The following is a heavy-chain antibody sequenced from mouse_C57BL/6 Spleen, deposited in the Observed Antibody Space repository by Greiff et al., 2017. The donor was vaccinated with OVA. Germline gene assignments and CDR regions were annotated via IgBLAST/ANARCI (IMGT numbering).Heavy chain of an antibody. J-gene: IGHJ1*03. CDR3: ARGDYGRSYWYFDG. Sequence: VQLQQPGAELVKPGASVKLSCKASGYTFTSYWMQWVKQRPGQGLEWIGEIDPSDSYTNYNQKFKGKATLTVDTSSSTAYMQASRPTSEDSAVDYRARGDYGRSYWYFDGWGTGTTVNVSS. CDR2: IDPSDSYT. V-gene: IGHV1-50*01. CDR1: GYTFTSYW. D-gene: IGHD1-1*01.